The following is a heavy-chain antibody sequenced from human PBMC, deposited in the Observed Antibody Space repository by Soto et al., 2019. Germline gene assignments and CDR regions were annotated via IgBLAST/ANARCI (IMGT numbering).Heavy chain of an antibody. D-gene: IGHD1-1*01. CDR2: ISYDGSNK. V-gene: IGHV3-30-3*01. CDR1: GFTFSSYA. CDR3: ARDPRTTGTNFDY. Sequence: GGSLRLSCAASGFTFSSYAMHWVRQAPGKGLEWVAVISYDGSNKYYADSVKGRFTISRDNSKNTLYLQMNSLRAEDTAVYYCARDPRTTGTNFDYWGQGTLVTAPQ. J-gene: IGHJ4*02.